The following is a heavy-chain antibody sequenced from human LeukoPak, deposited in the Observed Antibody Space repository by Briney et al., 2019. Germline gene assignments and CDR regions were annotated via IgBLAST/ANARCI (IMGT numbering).Heavy chain of an antibody. CDR2: IYHSGST. J-gene: IGHJ5*02. CDR1: GGSISSGGYY. Sequence: NPSETLSLTCTVSGGSISSGGYYWSWIRQPPGKGLEWIGYIYHSGSTNYNPSLKSRVTISVDTSKNQFSLKLSSVTAADTAVYYCAREVAAANYYDSSGYYARWFDPWGQGTLVTVSS. V-gene: IGHV4-61*08. CDR3: AREVAAANYYDSSGYYARWFDP. D-gene: IGHD3-22*01.